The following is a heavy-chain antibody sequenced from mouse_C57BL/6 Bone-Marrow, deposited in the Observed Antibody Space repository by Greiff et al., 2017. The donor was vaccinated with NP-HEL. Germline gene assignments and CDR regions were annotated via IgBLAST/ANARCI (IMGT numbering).Heavy chain of an antibody. CDR2: IYPRSGNT. CDR3: ARDGSSLAWFAY. CDR1: GYTFTSYG. V-gene: IGHV1-81*01. D-gene: IGHD1-1*01. Sequence: QVQLQQSGAELARPGASVKLSCKASGYTFTSYGISWVKQRTGQGLEWIGEIYPRSGNTYYNEKFKGQSTLPADKSSRPAYLALRSLTSEDAAVYFGARDGSSLAWFAYWGEGTRVTVSA. J-gene: IGHJ3*01.